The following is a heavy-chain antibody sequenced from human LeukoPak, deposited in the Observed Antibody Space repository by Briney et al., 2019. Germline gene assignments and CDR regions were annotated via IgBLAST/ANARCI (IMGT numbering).Heavy chain of an antibody. CDR2: MNGEGSTI. V-gene: IGHV3-74*01. CDR1: GFAFGTYW. CDR3: ARMADYDRSGFYGYLPY. Sequence: GGSLTLFCAASGFAFGTYWMHWVRQAPGKGLEWLSRMNGEGSTINYADSVKGRFTISRDNAKNTLYLQIDSLRVEDTAVYYCARMADYDRSGFYGYLPYWGQGTLVTVSS. J-gene: IGHJ1*01. D-gene: IGHD3-22*01.